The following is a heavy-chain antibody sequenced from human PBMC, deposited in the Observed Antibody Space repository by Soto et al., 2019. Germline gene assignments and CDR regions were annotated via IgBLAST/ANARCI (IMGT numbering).Heavy chain of an antibody. CDR1: GFTFSGYW. J-gene: IGHJ4*02. CDR3: ATVKSLSVQD. CDR2: IKQGGSEK. Sequence: EVQLVESGGGLVQPGGSLRLSCAASGFTFSGYWMSWVRQAPGKGLEWVANIKQGGSEKYYVDSVKGRFTVSRDNAKNSLYLQMNSLRAEDTALYYCATVKSLSVQDWGQGTPVTVSS. V-gene: IGHV3-7*05.